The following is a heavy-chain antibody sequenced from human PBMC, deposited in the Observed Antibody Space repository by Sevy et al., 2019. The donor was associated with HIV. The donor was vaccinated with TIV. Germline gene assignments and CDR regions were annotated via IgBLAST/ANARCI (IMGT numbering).Heavy chain of an antibody. CDR1: GFTFDDYA. D-gene: IGHD4-4*01. CDR2: ISWNSGSI. Sequence: GGSLRLSCAASGFTFDDYAMHWVRQAPGKGLEWVSGISWNSGSIGYADSVKGRFTISRDNAKNSLYLQMNSLRAEDTALYYCAKGGSRPDDYSNYDDYYYGMDVWGQGTTVTVSS. V-gene: IGHV3-9*01. CDR3: AKGGSRPDDYSNYDDYYYGMDV. J-gene: IGHJ6*02.